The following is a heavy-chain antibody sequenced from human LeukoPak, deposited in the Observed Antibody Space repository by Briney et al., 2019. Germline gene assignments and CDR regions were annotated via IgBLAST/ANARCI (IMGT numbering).Heavy chain of an antibody. J-gene: IGHJ4*02. CDR3: SRRFDC. CDR2: IDGSGDTI. Sequence: GESLRLSCAASGFTFSDYSMNWVRQAPGKGLEWVSYIDGSGDTIYYADSVKGRFTISRDNAKNSLDLQVNSLRDEDTAVYYCSRRFDCWGQGTLVTVSS. CDR1: GFTFSDYS. V-gene: IGHV3-48*02.